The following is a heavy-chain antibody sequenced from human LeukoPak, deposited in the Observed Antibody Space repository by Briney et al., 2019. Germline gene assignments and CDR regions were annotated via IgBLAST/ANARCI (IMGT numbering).Heavy chain of an antibody. CDR1: GFTFSSYA. V-gene: IGHV3-23*01. Sequence: GGSLRLSCAASGFTFSSYAMSWVRQAPGKGLEWVSGISGSGGSTYYADSVKGRFTISRDNSKNTLYLQMNSLGAEDTAVYYCAKAGYSSSWFRLPFDYWGQGTLVTVSS. D-gene: IGHD6-13*01. J-gene: IGHJ4*02. CDR2: ISGSGGST. CDR3: AKAGYSSSWFRLPFDY.